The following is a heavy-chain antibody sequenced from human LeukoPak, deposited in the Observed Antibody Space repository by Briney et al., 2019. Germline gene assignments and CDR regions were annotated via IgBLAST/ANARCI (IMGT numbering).Heavy chain of an antibody. CDR2: ISYDGSNK. Sequence: GGSLRLSCAASGFTFSSYAMHWVRQAPGKGLEWEAVISYDGSNKYYADSVKGRFTISRDNSKNTLYLQMNSLRAEDTAVYYCAREGQWLPTGYWGQGTLVTVSS. CDR1: GFTFSSYA. D-gene: IGHD6-19*01. CDR3: AREGQWLPTGY. J-gene: IGHJ4*02. V-gene: IGHV3-30-3*01.